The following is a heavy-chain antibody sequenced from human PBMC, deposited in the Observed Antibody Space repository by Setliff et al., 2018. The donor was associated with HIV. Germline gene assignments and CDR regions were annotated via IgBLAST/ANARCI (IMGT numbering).Heavy chain of an antibody. CDR1: AYTFTDYY. D-gene: IGHD6-19*01. J-gene: IGHJ4*02. CDR2: INPNSGDT. Sequence: ASVKVSCKASAYTFTDYYMHWVRQAPGQGLEWMGWINPNSGDTKYAQKFQGRVTMTRDTSIKTAYMELSSLRSDDTAVYYCARRQQWLGREYYFDYWGQGTLVTVSS. V-gene: IGHV1-2*02. CDR3: ARRQQWLGREYYFDY.